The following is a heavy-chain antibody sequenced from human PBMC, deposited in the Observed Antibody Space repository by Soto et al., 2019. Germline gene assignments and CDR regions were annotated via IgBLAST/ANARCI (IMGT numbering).Heavy chain of an antibody. CDR3: ARDYGPRDYFVS. CDR2: IYYSGST. CDR1: GCSISSGGYY. V-gene: IGHV4-31*03. J-gene: IGHJ4*02. Sequence: SETLSPTCTFSGCSISSGGYYWNWIPQHPRKGLEWIGYIYYSGSTYYNPSLKSRVTISVDTSKNQFSPKLSSVTAADTAVYYCARDYGPRDYFVSWGQGTLVTVPQ. D-gene: IGHD3-16*01.